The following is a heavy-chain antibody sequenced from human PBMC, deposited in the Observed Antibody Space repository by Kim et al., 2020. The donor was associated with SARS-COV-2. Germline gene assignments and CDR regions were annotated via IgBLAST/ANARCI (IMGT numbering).Heavy chain of an antibody. Sequence: PSFQGQVTISADKSISTAYLQWSSLKASDTAMYYCARQEAYCGGDCSFDYWGQGTLVTVSS. D-gene: IGHD2-21*02. CDR3: ARQEAYCGGDCSFDY. J-gene: IGHJ4*02. V-gene: IGHV5-51*01.